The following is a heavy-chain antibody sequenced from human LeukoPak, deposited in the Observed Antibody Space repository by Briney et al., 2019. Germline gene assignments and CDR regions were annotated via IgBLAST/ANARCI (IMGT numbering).Heavy chain of an antibody. CDR2: IYSSGST. J-gene: IGHJ5*02. D-gene: IGHD3-10*01. CDR1: GGSISSYH. Sequence: SETLSLTCTVSGGSISSYHWSWIRQPAGKGLEWIGRIYSSGSTNHNPSLKSRVTMSLDTSKNQFSLKLTSVTAADTAVYYCARERLELMGVSWWFDPWGQGTLVTVSS. V-gene: IGHV4-4*07. CDR3: ARERLELMGVSWWFDP.